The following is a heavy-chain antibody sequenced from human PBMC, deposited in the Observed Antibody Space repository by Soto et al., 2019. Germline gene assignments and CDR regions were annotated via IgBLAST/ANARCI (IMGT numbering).Heavy chain of an antibody. Sequence: PSQTLSLTCAISGDSVSSNSAAWNWIRQSPSRGLEWLGRTYYRSKWYNDYAVSVKSRITINPDTSKNQFSLQLNSVTPEDTAVYYCARDGGRDVVVPAALYGMDVWGQGTTVTVSS. CDR3: ARDGGRDVVVPAALYGMDV. V-gene: IGHV6-1*01. CDR2: TYYRSKWYN. J-gene: IGHJ6*02. CDR1: GDSVSSNSAA. D-gene: IGHD2-2*01.